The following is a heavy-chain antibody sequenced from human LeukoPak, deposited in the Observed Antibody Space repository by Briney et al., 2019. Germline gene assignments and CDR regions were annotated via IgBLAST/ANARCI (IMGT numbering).Heavy chain of an antibody. J-gene: IGHJ6*03. V-gene: IGHV3-11*04. CDR3: AGGGWDTIFRVVQYMDV. Sequence: GGSLRLSCAASGFTFSDYYMSWVRQAPGKGLEWVSYISSSGSTIYYADSVKGRFTVSRDNAKNTLYLQMNSLRAEDTAIYYCAGGGWDTIFRVVQYMDVWGKGTTVTVSS. CDR1: GFTFSDYY. CDR2: ISSSGSTI. D-gene: IGHD3-3*01.